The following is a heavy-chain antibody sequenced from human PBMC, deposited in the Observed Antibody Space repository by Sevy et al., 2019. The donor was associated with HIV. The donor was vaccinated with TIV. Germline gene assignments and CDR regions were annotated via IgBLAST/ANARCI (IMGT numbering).Heavy chain of an antibody. CDR3: ARDRLEASGYAKGNYYYYYGMDV. V-gene: IGHV1-69*13. CDR1: GGTFSSYA. J-gene: IGHJ6*02. CDR2: IIPIFGTA. D-gene: IGHD5-12*01. Sequence: ASVKVSCKASGGTFSSYAISWVRQAPGQGLEWMGGIIPIFGTANYAQKFQGRVTITADESTSTAYMELSSLRSEDTAVYYRARDRLEASGYAKGNYYYYYGMDVWGQGTTVTVSS.